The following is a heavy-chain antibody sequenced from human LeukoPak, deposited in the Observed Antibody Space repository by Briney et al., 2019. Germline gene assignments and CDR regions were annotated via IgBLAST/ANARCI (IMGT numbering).Heavy chain of an antibody. CDR2: IYPGDSDT. CDR1: GYGFTTYW. Sequence: GESLKISCKGSGYGFTTYWIAWVRQMPGKGLEWMGIIYPGDSDTRYSPSFQGQVTISADKSISTAYLQWSSLKASDTGMYYCARQSSRWSGNLDYWGQGTLVAVSS. J-gene: IGHJ4*02. D-gene: IGHD6-13*01. CDR3: ARQSSRWSGNLDY. V-gene: IGHV5-51*01.